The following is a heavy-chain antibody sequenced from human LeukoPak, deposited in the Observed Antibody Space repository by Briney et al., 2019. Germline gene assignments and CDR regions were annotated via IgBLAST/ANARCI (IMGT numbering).Heavy chain of an antibody. V-gene: IGHV1-69*05. J-gene: IGHJ6*03. D-gene: IGHD3-3*01. CDR3: AEGFLGYYYMDV. CDR1: GGTFSSYA. Sequence: SVKVSCKASGGTFSSYAISWVRQAPGQGLEWMGRIIPIFGTANYAQKSQGRVTITTDESTSTAYMELSSLRSEDTAVYYCAEGFLGYYYMDVWGKGTTVTVSS. CDR2: IIPIFGTA.